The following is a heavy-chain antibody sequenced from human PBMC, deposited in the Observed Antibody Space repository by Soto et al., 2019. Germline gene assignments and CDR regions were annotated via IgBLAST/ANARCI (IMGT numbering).Heavy chain of an antibody. CDR1: GCSISSGGYY. CDR2: IYYSGST. V-gene: IGHV4-31*03. D-gene: IGHD3-22*01. J-gene: IGHJ4*02. CDR3: ARGLRSTYYYDSSAPGFDY. Sequence: SETLSLTCTVSGCSISSGGYYWSWIRQHPGKGLEWIGYIYYSGSTYYNPSLKSRVTISVDTSKNQFSLKLSSVTAADTAVYYCARGLRSTYYYDSSAPGFDYWGQGTLVTVSS.